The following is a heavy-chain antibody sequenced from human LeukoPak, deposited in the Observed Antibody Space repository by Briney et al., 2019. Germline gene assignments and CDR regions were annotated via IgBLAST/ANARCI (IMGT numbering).Heavy chain of an antibody. CDR2: INHSGST. Sequence: SETLSLTCAVYGGSFSGYYWSWIRQPPGKGLEWIGEINHSGSTNYNPSLKSRVTISVDTSKNQFSLKLSSVTAADTAVYYCARGYWELSVLDYWGQGTLVTVSS. D-gene: IGHD1-26*01. CDR3: ARGYWELSVLDY. J-gene: IGHJ4*02. CDR1: GGSFSGYY. V-gene: IGHV4-34*01.